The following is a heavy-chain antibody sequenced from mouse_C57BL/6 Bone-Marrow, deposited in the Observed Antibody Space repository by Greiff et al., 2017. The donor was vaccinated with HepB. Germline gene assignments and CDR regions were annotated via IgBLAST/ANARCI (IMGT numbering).Heavy chain of an antibody. CDR3: AREWGSYYAMDY. CDR2: IDPNSGGT. Sequence: QVQLKQPGAELVKPGASVKLSCKASGYTFTSYWMHWVKQRPGRGLEWLGRIDPNSGGTKYNEKFKGKATLTVDKPSSTAYMQLSSLTSEDSAVYYWAREWGSYYAMDYWGQGTSVTVSS. CDR1: GYTFTSYW. V-gene: IGHV1-72*01. J-gene: IGHJ4*01. D-gene: IGHD1-1*02.